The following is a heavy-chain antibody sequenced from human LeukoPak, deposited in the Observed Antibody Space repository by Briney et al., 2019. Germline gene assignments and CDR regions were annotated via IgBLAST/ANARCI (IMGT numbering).Heavy chain of an antibody. CDR1: GGSFSGYH. CDR3: ARRPDGFDF. CDR2: VNHSGQS. V-gene: IGHV4-34*01. Sequence: SGTLSLTCAVYGGSFSGYHWSWIRQPPGKGLEWIGDVNHSGQSSYRSSLKSRVTISVDTSKNQFSLRLTSVTAADTAVYYCARRPDGFDFWGQGTMVTVSS. J-gene: IGHJ3*01.